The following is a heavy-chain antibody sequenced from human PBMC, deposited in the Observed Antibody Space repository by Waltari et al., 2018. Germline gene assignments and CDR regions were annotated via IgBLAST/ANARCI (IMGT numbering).Heavy chain of an antibody. Sequence: QVQLQESGPGLVKPSETLSLTCTVSGGSISSYYWSWIRQPAGKGLEWIGRISTSGSTNYNPSLKSRVTMSVDTSKNQFSLKLSSVTAADTAVYYCARGGPQYYDFWSGYYGSGYYYYGMDVWGQGTTVTVSS. CDR1: GGSISSYY. D-gene: IGHD3-3*01. V-gene: IGHV4-4*07. CDR3: ARGGPQYYDFWSGYYGSGYYYYGMDV. J-gene: IGHJ6*02. CDR2: ISTSGST.